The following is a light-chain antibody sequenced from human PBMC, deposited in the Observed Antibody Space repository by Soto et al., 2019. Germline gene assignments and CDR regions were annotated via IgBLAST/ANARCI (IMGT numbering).Light chain of an antibody. CDR2: GAS. V-gene: IGKV3-15*01. CDR3: QQYNNWPQLT. CDR1: QSVSDY. Sequence: MTQSPATLSVSPGERATPSCRASQSVSDYLAWYQQKPGQAPRLLIYGASTRATGIPARFSGSGSGTEFTLTISSLQSEDFAVYYCQQYNNWPQLTFGGATEVAIK. J-gene: IGKJ4*01.